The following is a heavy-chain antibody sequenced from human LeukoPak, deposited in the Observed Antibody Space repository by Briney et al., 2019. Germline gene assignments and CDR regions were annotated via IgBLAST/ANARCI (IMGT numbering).Heavy chain of an antibody. CDR1: GVSISGSY. D-gene: IGHD3-22*01. V-gene: IGHV4-4*07. Sequence: PSETLSLTCSVSGVSISGSYWSWIRQPAGKGLEWIGRIFSSGATNYNPSLKSRVTMSSDTSRNEVSLNLRSVTAADTAVYYCASQTFDYDTSGSNAFDIWGLGAMVTVSS. CDR2: IFSSGAT. J-gene: IGHJ3*02. CDR3: ASQTFDYDTSGSNAFDI.